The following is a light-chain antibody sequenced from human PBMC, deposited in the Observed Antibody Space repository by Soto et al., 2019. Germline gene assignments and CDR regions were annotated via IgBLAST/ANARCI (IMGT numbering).Light chain of an antibody. CDR3: SSYAGSNNFV. V-gene: IGLV2-8*01. J-gene: IGLJ2*01. CDR2: EVS. CDR1: SGDVGGYNY. Sequence: QSALTQPPSASGSPGQSVTISCTGTSGDVGGYNYVSWYQQHPGKAPILMIYEVSKRPSGVPDRFSGSKSGNTASLTVSGLQAEDEADYYCSSYAGSNNFVFGGGTKLTVL.